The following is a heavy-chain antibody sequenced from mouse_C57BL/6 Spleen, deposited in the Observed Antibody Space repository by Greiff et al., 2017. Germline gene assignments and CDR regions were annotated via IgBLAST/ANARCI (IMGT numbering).Heavy chain of an antibody. CDR3: TTRRQGVDFDY. V-gene: IGHV14-4*01. CDR2: IDPENGDT. Sequence: VQLKQSGAELVRPGASVKLSCTASGFNIKDDYMHWVKQRPEQGLEWIGWIDPENGDTEYASKFQGKATITADTSSNTAYLQLSSLTSEDTAVYYCTTRRQGVDFDYWGQGTTLTVSS. CDR1: GFNIKDDY. D-gene: IGHD2-12*01. J-gene: IGHJ2*01.